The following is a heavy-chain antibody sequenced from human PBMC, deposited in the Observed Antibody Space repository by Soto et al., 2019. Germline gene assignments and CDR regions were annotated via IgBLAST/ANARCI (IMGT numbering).Heavy chain of an antibody. J-gene: IGHJ4*02. Sequence: PGGSLRLSCAASGFTVSSNYMSWVRQAPGKGLEWVSVIYSGGSTYYADSVKGRFTISRDNSKNTLYLQMNSLRAEDTAVYYCARVQSQSATPWFDYWGQGTLVTVSS. V-gene: IGHV3-53*01. CDR3: ARVQSQSATPWFDY. CDR1: GFTVSSNY. CDR2: IYSGGST. D-gene: IGHD5-12*01.